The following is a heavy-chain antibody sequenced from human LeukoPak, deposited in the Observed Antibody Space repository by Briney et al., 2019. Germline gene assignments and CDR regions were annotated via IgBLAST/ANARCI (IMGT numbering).Heavy chain of an antibody. V-gene: IGHV3-7*03. D-gene: IGHD3-10*01. CDR3: EREQGVHRGNWFDI. CDR1: GFTFSSYW. CDR2: IKQDGSEK. Sequence: GGSLRLSCAASGFTFSSYWMSWVRQAPGKGLEWVANIKQDGSEKYYVDSVKGRFTISRDNAKNSLYLQMNSLRAEDTALYYCEREQGVHRGNWFDIWGQGTLVTVS. J-gene: IGHJ5*02.